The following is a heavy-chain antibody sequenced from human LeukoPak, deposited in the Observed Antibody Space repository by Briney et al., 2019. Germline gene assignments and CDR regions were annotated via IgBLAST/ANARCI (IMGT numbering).Heavy chain of an antibody. J-gene: IGHJ4*02. CDR3: ARLSTAMVDGY. CDR2: IYHRGST. D-gene: IGHD5-18*01. CDR1: GYSISSGYY. V-gene: IGHV4-38-2*01. Sequence: PSETLSLTCAVSGYSISSGYYWGWIRQPPGKGLEWIGNIYHRGSTYYNPSLKSRVTISVDTSKNQFSLKLSSVTAADTAVYYCARLSTAMVDGYWGQGTLVTVSS.